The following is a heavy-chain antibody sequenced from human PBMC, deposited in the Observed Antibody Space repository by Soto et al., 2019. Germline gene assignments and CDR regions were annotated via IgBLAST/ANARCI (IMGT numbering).Heavy chain of an antibody. V-gene: IGHV1-8*01. D-gene: IGHD1-1*01. CDR3: ARGRAPILEPQAPTDY. CDR2: MNPNSGNT. J-gene: IGHJ4*02. Sequence: ASVKVSCKASGYTFTSYDINWVRQATGQGLEWMGWMNPNSGNTGYAQKFQGRVTMTRNTSISTAYMELSSLRSEDTAVYYCARGRAPILEPQAPTDYWGQGTLVTVSS. CDR1: GYTFTSYD.